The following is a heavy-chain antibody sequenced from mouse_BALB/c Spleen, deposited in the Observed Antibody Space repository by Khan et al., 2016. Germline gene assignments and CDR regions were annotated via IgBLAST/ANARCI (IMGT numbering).Heavy chain of an antibody. CDR1: GYSITSDYA. CDR3: ARWDGGYLYYFDY. CDR2: ISYSGST. V-gene: IGHV3-2*02. D-gene: IGHD2-3*01. Sequence: EVQLVESGPGLVKPSQSLSLTCTVTGYSITSDYAWNWIRQFPGNKLEWMGYISYSGSTSYNPSLKSRISITRDTSKNQFFLQLNSVTTEDTATYYCARWDGGYLYYFDYWGQGTILTVSS. J-gene: IGHJ2*01.